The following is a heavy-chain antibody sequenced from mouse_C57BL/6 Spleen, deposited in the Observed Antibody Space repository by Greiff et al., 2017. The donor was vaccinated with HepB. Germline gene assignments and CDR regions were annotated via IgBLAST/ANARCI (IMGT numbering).Heavy chain of an antibody. J-gene: IGHJ3*01. V-gene: IGHV1-81*01. Sequence: VQLVESGAELARPGASVKLSCKASGYTFTSYGISWVKQRTGQGLEWIGEIYPRSGNTYYNEKFKGKATLTADKSSSTAYMELRSLTSEDSAVYFCARQTGLASWFAYWGQGTLVTVSA. D-gene: IGHD4-1*01. CDR1: GYTFTSYG. CDR3: ARQTGLASWFAY. CDR2: IYPRSGNT.